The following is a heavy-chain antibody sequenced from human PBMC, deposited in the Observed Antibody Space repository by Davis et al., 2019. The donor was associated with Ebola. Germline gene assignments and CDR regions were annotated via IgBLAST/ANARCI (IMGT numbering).Heavy chain of an antibody. CDR1: GYTFTSYY. V-gene: IGHV1-69*02. CDR3: ARTSDEYCSGGSCYSWDYYYGMDV. J-gene: IGHJ6*02. Sequence: AASVKVSCKASGYTFTSYYMHWVRQAPGQGLEWMGRIIPILGIANYAQKFQGRVTITADKSTSTAYMELSSLRSEDTAVYYCARTSDEYCSGGSCYSWDYYYGMDVWGQGTTVTVSS. D-gene: IGHD2-15*01. CDR2: IIPILGIA.